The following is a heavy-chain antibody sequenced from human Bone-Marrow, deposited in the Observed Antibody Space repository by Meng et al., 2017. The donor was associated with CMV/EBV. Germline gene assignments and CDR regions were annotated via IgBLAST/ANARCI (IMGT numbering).Heavy chain of an antibody. CDR1: GGSFSGYY. Sequence: SQTLSLTCAVYGGSFSGYYWSWIRQPPGKGLEWIGEINHSGSTNYNPSLKSRVTISVDTSKNQFSLKLSSVTAADTAVYYCARGPSNWNAKYYYYYYGMDVWGQGTTVTV. CDR2: INHSGST. CDR3: ARGPSNWNAKYYYYYYGMDV. V-gene: IGHV4-34*01. D-gene: IGHD1-20*01. J-gene: IGHJ6*02.